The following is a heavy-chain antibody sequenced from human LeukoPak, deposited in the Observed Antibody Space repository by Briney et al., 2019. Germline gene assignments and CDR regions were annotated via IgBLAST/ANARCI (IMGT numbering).Heavy chain of an antibody. J-gene: IGHJ3*02. CDR1: GGSISSSSYY. CDR2: IYYSGST. Sequence: SETLSLTCTVSGGSISSSSYYWGWIRRPPGKGLEWIGSIYYSGSTYYNPSLKSRVTISVDTSKNQFSLKLSSVTAADTAVYYCARDLWLSIVGANDNDAFDIWGQGTMVTVSS. D-gene: IGHD1-26*01. V-gene: IGHV4-39*07. CDR3: ARDLWLSIVGANDNDAFDI.